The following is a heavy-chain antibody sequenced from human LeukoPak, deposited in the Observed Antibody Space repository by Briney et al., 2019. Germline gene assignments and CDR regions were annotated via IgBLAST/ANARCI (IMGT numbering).Heavy chain of an antibody. CDR2: INPNSGGT. CDR3: ARESVGAAADISWFDP. J-gene: IGHJ5*02. D-gene: IGHD6-13*01. Sequence: ASVKVSCKASGGTFSSYAISWVRQAPGQGLEWMGRINPNSGGTNYAQKFQGRVTMTRDTSISTAYMELSRLRSDDTAVYYCARESVGAAADISWFDPWGQGTLVTVSS. CDR1: GGTFSSYA. V-gene: IGHV1-2*06.